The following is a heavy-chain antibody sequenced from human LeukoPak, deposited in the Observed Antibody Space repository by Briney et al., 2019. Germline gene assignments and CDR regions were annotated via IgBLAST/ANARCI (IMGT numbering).Heavy chain of an antibody. D-gene: IGHD1-26*01. V-gene: IGHV4-4*02. J-gene: IGHJ5*02. CDR2: IYHSGST. CDR3: ARGLAGATFNWFDP. Sequence: SETLSLTCAVSGGSISSSNWWSWVRQPPGKGLEWIGEIYHSGSTNYNPSLKSRVTISVDKSKNQFSLKLSSVTAADTAVYYCARGLAGATFNWFDPWGQGTLVTVSS. CDR1: GGSISSSNW.